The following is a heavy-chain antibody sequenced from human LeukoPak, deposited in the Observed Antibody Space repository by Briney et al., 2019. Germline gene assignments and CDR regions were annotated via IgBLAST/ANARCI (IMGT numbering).Heavy chain of an antibody. J-gene: IGHJ4*02. V-gene: IGHV4-39*01. Sequence: SETLSLTCTVSGGSISSSSYYWGWIRQPPGKGLEWIGSIYYSGSTYYNPSLKSRVTISVDTSKNQFSLKLSSVTAADTAVYYCASKYCSSASCYLEGCCYFDYWGQGTLVTVSS. CDR3: ASKYCSSASCYLEGCCYFDY. D-gene: IGHD2-2*01. CDR2: IYYSGST. CDR1: GGSISSSSYY.